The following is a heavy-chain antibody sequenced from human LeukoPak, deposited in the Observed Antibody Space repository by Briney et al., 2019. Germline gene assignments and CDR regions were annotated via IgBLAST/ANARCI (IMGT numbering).Heavy chain of an antibody. CDR3: PTLGATPDY. Sequence: GGSLRLSCAASGFTFSSYEMNWVRQAPGKGLEWVSYISSSGSTIYYADSVRGRFTISRDNAKSSLYLQMNSLRAEDTAVYYCPTLGATPDYWGQGTLVTVSS. CDR1: GFTFSSYE. V-gene: IGHV3-48*03. J-gene: IGHJ4*02. CDR2: ISSSGSTI. D-gene: IGHD1-26*01.